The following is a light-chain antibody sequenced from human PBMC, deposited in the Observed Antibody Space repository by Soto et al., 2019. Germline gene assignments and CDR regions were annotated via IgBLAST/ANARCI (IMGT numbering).Light chain of an antibody. Sequence: QSALTQPASVSGSPGQSITISCTGSSSDVAGSNHVSWYQQHPGRAPRLMIYDVTNRPSGVSYRFSASKSGNTASLTISGLQPEDEADYYCSSFSGRDTVIFGGGTKVTVL. CDR2: DVT. CDR3: SSFSGRDTVI. V-gene: IGLV2-14*03. J-gene: IGLJ2*01. CDR1: SSDVAGSNH.